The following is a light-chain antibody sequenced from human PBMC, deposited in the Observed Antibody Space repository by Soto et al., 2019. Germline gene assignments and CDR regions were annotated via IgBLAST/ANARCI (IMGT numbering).Light chain of an antibody. Sequence: QSALTQPPSASGSAGQSVTISCTGTKNDIGVYDFVSWYQHHPGKAPRLIIYEVVQRPSGVPDRFSGSKSGNTASLTVSGLQAADEADYFCKSYAGSNTYVFGSGTKVTAL. CDR1: KNDIGVYDF. V-gene: IGLV2-8*01. CDR2: EVV. J-gene: IGLJ1*01. CDR3: KSYAGSNTYV.